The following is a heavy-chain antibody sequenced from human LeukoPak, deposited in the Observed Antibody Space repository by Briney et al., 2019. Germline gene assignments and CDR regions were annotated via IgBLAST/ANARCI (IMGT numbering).Heavy chain of an antibody. CDR3: XXXXSSGYYFGNDY. J-gene: IGHJ4*02. Sequence: PGGSLRLSCAASGFTFSDHYMDWVRQAPGKGLEGVGRTRNKANSYTTEYAASVKGRFTISRDDSKNSLYLQMNSLKTEDTAVXXXXXXXSSGYYFGNDYWGQGTLVTVSS. CDR2: TRNKANSYTT. D-gene: IGHD3-22*01. CDR1: GFTFSDHY. V-gene: IGHV3-72*01.